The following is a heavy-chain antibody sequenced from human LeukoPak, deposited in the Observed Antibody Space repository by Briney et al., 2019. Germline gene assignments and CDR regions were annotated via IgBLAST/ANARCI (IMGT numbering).Heavy chain of an antibody. J-gene: IGHJ4*02. CDR3: ARHKWIQLWSGGKYYFDY. D-gene: IGHD5-18*01. CDR1: GGSFSGYY. CDR2: INHSGST. V-gene: IGHV4-34*01. Sequence: SETLSLTCAVYGGSFSGYYWSWIRQPPGKGLEWIGEINHSGSTNYNPSLKSRVTISVDTSKNQFSLKLSSVTAADTAVYYCARHKWIQLWSGGKYYFDYWGQGTLVTVYS.